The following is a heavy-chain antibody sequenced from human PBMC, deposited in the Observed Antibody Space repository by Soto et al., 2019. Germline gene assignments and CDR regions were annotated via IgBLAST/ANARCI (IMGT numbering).Heavy chain of an antibody. V-gene: IGHV3-23*01. Sequence: EVQLLESGGGLVQPGGSLRLSCAASGFTFSSYAMSWVRQAPGKGLEWVSAISGSGGSTYYADSVKGRFAISRDNSKNTLYLQMNSLRAEDTAVYYCAKASPQYCGGDCYYFDYWGQGTLVTVSS. CDR1: GFTFSSYA. J-gene: IGHJ4*02. CDR3: AKASPQYCGGDCYYFDY. CDR2: ISGSGGST. D-gene: IGHD2-21*02.